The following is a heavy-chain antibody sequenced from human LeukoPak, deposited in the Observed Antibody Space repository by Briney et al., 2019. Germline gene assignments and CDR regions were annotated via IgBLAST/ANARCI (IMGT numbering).Heavy chain of an antibody. CDR3: ARAPMTVVPAALPDY. CDR2: ISSSSSTI. D-gene: IGHD2-2*01. V-gene: IGHV3-48*01. J-gene: IGHJ4*02. Sequence: PGGSLRLSCAASGFTFSSYSMNWVRQAPGKGLEWVSYISSSSSTIYYADSVKGRFTISRDNAKNSLYLQMNSLRAEDTAVYYCARAPMTVVPAALPDYWGQGTLVTVSS. CDR1: GFTFSSYS.